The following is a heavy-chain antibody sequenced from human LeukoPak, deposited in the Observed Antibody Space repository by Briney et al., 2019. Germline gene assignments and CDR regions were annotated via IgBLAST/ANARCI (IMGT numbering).Heavy chain of an antibody. CDR1: GGSISSGGYY. V-gene: IGHV4-31*03. Sequence: SETLSLTGTVSGGSISSGGYYWSWIRQHPGKGLEWIGYIYYSGSTYYNPSLKSRVTISVDTSKNQFSLKLSSVTAADTAVYYCARVGIHYYDSSGYDYWGQGTLVTVSS. D-gene: IGHD3-22*01. CDR3: ARVGIHYYDSSGYDY. J-gene: IGHJ4*02. CDR2: IYYSGST.